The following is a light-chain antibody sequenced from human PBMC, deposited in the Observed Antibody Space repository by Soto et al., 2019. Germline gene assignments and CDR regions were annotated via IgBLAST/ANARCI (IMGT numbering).Light chain of an antibody. V-gene: IGKV1-39*01. CDR1: ESVNTY. CDR2: AVS. Sequence: DIQMTQSPSSLSASVGDRVTITCRASESVNTYLNWYQQKPGKAPKALIYAVSSLQSGVPSRFSASGSGTDFTLPVSDLQPEDFATYYSQQSFSPPLTFGGWTTVEI. J-gene: IGKJ4*01. CDR3: QQSFSPPLT.